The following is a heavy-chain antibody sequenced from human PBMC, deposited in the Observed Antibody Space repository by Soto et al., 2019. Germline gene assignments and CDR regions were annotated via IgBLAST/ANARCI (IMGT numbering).Heavy chain of an antibody. Sequence: GGSLRLSCAASGFTFSSYAMHWVRQAPGKGLEWVAVISYDGSNKYYADSVKGRFTISRDNSKNTLYLQMNSLRAEDTAVYYCARDRGSSGYYRYYFDYWGQGTLVTVSS. CDR3: ARDRGSSGYYRYYFDY. V-gene: IGHV3-30-3*01. J-gene: IGHJ4*02. D-gene: IGHD3-22*01. CDR1: GFTFSSYA. CDR2: ISYDGSNK.